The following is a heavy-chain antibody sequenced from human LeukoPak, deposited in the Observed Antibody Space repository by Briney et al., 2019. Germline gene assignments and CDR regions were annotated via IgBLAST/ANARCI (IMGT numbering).Heavy chain of an antibody. V-gene: IGHV3-74*01. D-gene: IGHD1-7*01. CDR3: ARASNRNSINFDY. J-gene: IGHJ4*02. CDR1: VFTFSSYW. CDR2: LNSDGSST. Sequence: PGGSLRLSCAASVFTFSSYWMHWVRQAPGKGLVWVSRLNSDGSSTSYADSVKGRFTISRDNAETTLHQQMNKLSAEDTAVYYCARASNRNSINFDYWDQGALVTVSS.